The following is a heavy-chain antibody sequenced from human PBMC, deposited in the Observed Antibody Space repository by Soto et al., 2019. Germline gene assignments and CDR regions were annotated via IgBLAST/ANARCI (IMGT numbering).Heavy chain of an antibody. D-gene: IGHD6-19*01. V-gene: IGHV4-39*01. CDR3: ASTGIAVAGTYSMGGDYGMDV. CDR2: IYYSGST. Sequence: RPVETLSLTCTVSGGSISSSSYYWGWIRQPPGKGLEWIGSIYYSGSTYYNPSLKSRVTISVDTSKNQFSLKLSSVTAADTAAYYCASTGIAVAGTYSMGGDYGMDVWGQGTTVTVSS. J-gene: IGHJ6*02. CDR1: GGSISSSSYY.